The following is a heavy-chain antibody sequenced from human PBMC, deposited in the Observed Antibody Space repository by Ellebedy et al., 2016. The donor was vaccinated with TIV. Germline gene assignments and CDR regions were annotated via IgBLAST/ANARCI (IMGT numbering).Heavy chain of an antibody. V-gene: IGHV1-18*04. CDR3: AREALPQYYYYYYGMDV. Sequence: AASVKVSCKASGYTFTSYGISWVRQAPGQGLEWMGWISAYNGNTNYAQKLQGRVTMTTDTSTSTAYMELRSLRSDDTAVYYCAREALPQYYYYYYGMDVWGQGTTVTVSS. CDR2: ISAYNGNT. J-gene: IGHJ6*02. CDR1: GYTFTSYG.